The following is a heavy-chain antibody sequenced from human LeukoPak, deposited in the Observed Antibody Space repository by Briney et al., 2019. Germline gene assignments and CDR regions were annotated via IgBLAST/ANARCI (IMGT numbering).Heavy chain of an antibody. V-gene: IGHV4-31*03. CDR2: IYYSGST. CDR1: GGSISSGGYY. Sequence: SQTLSLTCTVSGGSISSGGYYWSWIRQHPGKGLEWIGYIYYSGSTYYNPSLKSRVTISVDTSKNQFSLKLSSVTAADTAVYYCARGGWVVAATFFFDYRGQGTLVTVSS. CDR3: ARGGWVVAATFFFDY. D-gene: IGHD2-15*01. J-gene: IGHJ4*02.